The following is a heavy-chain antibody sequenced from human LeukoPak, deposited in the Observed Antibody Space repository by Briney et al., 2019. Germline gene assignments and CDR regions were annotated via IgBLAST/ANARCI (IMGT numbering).Heavy chain of an antibody. D-gene: IGHD1-26*01. CDR2: IYYSGST. J-gene: IGHJ3*02. CDR3: ARDPQVGATTPHDAFDI. CDR1: GGSINSSSYY. Sequence: SETLCLTCTVSGGSINSSSYYWGWIRQPPGKGVEWIGGIYYSGSTYYNPSLKSRVTISVDTSKNRFSLQLRSVTAADTAVYYCARDPQVGATTPHDAFDIWGQGTMVTVSS. V-gene: IGHV4-39*07.